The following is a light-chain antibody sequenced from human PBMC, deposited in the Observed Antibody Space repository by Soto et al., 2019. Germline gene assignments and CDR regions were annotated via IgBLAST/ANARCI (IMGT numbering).Light chain of an antibody. CDR2: GAS. J-gene: IGKJ2*02. V-gene: IGKV3-20*01. CDR1: QRVTSNF. Sequence: EIVLTQSPGTLSLSPGEGATLSCRASQRVTSNFVAWYRQTPGQAPRLLIYGASSRATGVPNRFSGSGSGTDFTLTISRLEPEDFAVYYCQQYGSRSTFGQGTKLEIK. CDR3: QQYGSRST.